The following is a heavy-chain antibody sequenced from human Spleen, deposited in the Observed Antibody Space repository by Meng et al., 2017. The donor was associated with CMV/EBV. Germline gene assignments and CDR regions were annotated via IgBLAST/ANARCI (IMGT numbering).Heavy chain of an antibody. V-gene: IGHV1-46*01. D-gene: IGHD1-26*01. CDR1: GCTFTSYY. CDR3: ARVVSGRYAFDI. Sequence: ASVKVSCKASGCTFTSYYMHWVRQAPGQGLEWMGIINPSGGSTSYAQKFQGRVTMTRDTSTSTVYMELSSLRSEDTAVYYCARVVSGRYAFDIWGQGTMVTVSS. J-gene: IGHJ3*02. CDR2: INPSGGST.